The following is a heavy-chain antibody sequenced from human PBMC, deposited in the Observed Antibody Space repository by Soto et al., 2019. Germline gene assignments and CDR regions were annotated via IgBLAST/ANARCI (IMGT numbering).Heavy chain of an antibody. CDR1: GGSISGYY. D-gene: IGHD6-19*01. J-gene: IGHJ3*01. CDR2: FSYSGST. V-gene: IGHV4-59*01. CDR3: ARPYSSGWLGSFDV. Sequence: QVQLQESGPGLAKPSETLSLTCTVSGGSISGYYWTWVRQPPGKELEWIGCFSYSGSTNYNPSLKNRVTISLDMSRNQLSLKLSSVSAADTAVYYCARPYSSGWLGSFDVWGQGTMVTVSS.